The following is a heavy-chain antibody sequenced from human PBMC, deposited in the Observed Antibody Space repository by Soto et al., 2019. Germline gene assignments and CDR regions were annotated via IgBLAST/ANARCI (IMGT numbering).Heavy chain of an antibody. Sequence: GGSLRLSCATSGFTFANYPMSWVRQAPGKGPEWLGFIRSQAYGGTADYAASVEGRFTISRDDSTSIAYLQMNNLKTEDTAVYYCTKNDDNGKDWGKGTRVTVSS. CDR3: TKNDDNGKD. J-gene: IGHJ4*02. D-gene: IGHD1-1*01. V-gene: IGHV3-49*04. CDR2: IRSQAYGGTA. CDR1: GFTFANYP.